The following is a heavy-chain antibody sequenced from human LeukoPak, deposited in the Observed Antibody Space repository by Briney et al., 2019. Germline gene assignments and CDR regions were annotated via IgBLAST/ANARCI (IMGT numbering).Heavy chain of an antibody. CDR1: GGSISSGGYY. D-gene: IGHD3-10*01. Sequence: PSQTLSLTCTVSGGSISSGGYYWSWIRQHPGKGLEWIGYIYYSGSTYYNPSLKSRVTISVDTSKNQFSLKLSSVTAADTAVYYCARLSRWGTTKVRGVIKGPNYYDYWGQGTLVTVSS. J-gene: IGHJ4*02. CDR2: IYYSGST. V-gene: IGHV4-31*03. CDR3: ARLSRWGTTKVRGVIKGPNYYDY.